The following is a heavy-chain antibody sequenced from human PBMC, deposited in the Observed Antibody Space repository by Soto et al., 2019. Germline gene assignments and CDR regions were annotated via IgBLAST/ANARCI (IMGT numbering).Heavy chain of an antibody. Sequence: PGGSLRLSCAASGFIFSSYWMSWARQAPGKGLEWVANIKQDGSEKNYVDSVKGRFTMSRDNGKNSLYLQMSSLRAEGTAVYYCARDGMRPLNYWGQGTLVTVSS. J-gene: IGHJ4*02. CDR3: ARDGMRPLNY. V-gene: IGHV3-7*01. CDR2: IKQDGSEK. D-gene: IGHD1-1*01. CDR1: GFIFSSYW.